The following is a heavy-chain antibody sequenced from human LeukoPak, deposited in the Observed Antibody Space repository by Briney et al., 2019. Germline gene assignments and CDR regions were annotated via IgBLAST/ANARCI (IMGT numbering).Heavy chain of an antibody. V-gene: IGHV1-2*06. CDR1: GYTFTDYY. D-gene: IGHD6-19*01. Sequence: ASVKVSCKASGYTFTDYYLHWVRQAPGQGLEWMGRINPNTGGTDYAQNFQGRVALTRDTSISTAYMDLSSLTSDDTAVYYCARALQSLVPYYFDYWGQGTLVTVSS. CDR2: INPNTGGT. CDR3: ARALQSLVPYYFDY. J-gene: IGHJ4*02.